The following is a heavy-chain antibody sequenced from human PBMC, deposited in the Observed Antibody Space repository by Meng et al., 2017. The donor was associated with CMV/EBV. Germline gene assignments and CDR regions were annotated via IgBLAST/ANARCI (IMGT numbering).Heavy chain of an antibody. D-gene: IGHD3-10*01. CDR2: IYYSGST. CDR1: GGSISSYY. V-gene: IGHV4-59*01. CDR3: ARAPNLWSGMDV. Sequence: SETLSLTCTVSGGSISSYYWSWIRQPPGKGLEWIGYIYYSGSTNYNPTLKSRVTISVETSKNQFSLKLSSVTAADTAVYYCARAPNLWSGMDVWGQGTTVTVSS. J-gene: IGHJ6*02.